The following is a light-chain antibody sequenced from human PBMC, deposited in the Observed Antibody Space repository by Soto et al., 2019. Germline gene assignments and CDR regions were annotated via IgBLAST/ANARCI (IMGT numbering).Light chain of an antibody. CDR1: SSDVGGSNY. Sequence: QSALIQPASVSGSPGQSITISCTGTSSDVGGSNYVSWYQQHPHRAPRLLIYEVSYRPSGVSNRFSGSKSGNTASLTISGLQADDEDDYYCSSYTSSNTLEVFGFGTKLTVL. CDR3: SSYTSSNTLEV. CDR2: EVS. J-gene: IGLJ1*01. V-gene: IGLV2-14*01.